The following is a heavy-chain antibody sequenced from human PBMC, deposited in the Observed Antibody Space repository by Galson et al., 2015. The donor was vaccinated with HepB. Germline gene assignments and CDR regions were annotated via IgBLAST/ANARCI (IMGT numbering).Heavy chain of an antibody. Sequence: PALVKPTQTLTLTCTFSGFSLSTSGMRVSWIRQPPGKALEWLARIDWDDDKFYSTSLKTRLTISKDTSKNQVVLTMTNMDPVDTATYYCARAPLGYCSGGSCYSGASDIWGQGTMVTVSS. J-gene: IGHJ3*02. V-gene: IGHV2-70*04. CDR3: ARAPLGYCSGGSCYSGASDI. D-gene: IGHD2-15*01. CDR1: GFSLSTSGMR. CDR2: IDWDDDK.